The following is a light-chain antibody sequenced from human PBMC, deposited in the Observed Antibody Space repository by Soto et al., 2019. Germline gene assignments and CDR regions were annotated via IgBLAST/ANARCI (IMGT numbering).Light chain of an antibody. Sequence: DIQMTQSPSSLSASVGDRVTITCRASQGISNYLAWYQQKPGKVPKLLIYAAYTLQSGVPSRFSGSGSGTDFTLTISSLQPEDVATYYCPKYNRGGWTFGQGTKVEIK. J-gene: IGKJ1*01. CDR1: QGISNY. CDR2: AAY. CDR3: PKYNRGGWT. V-gene: IGKV1-27*01.